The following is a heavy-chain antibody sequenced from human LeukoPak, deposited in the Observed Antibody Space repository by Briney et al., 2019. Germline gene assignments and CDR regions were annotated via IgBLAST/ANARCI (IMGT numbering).Heavy chain of an antibody. V-gene: IGHV3-30-3*01. D-gene: IGHD1-1*01. CDR3: AKEGTGIHFDY. CDR1: GFTFSSNA. J-gene: IGHJ4*02. CDR2: ISYDGGNT. Sequence: GGSLRLSCAASGFTFSSNAIHWVRQAPGKGLEWVAEISYDGGNTYYADSVKGRFTISRDNSKDTLYLQMNSLRAEDTAVYYCAKEGTGIHFDYWGQGTLVTVSS.